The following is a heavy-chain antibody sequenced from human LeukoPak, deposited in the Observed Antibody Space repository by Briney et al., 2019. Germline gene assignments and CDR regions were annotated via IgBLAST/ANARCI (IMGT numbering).Heavy chain of an antibody. CDR2: INHSGST. Sequence: ASETLSLTCAVYGGSFSGYYWSWIRQPPGKGLEWIGEINHSGSTHYNPSLKSRVNILVDTSKKQFSLKVSSVTAADTAVYYCARRHDYYYGSGSHNNWFDPWGQGSLVTVSS. V-gene: IGHV4-34*01. D-gene: IGHD3-10*01. J-gene: IGHJ5*02. CDR3: ARRHDYYYGSGSHNNWFDP. CDR1: GGSFSGYY.